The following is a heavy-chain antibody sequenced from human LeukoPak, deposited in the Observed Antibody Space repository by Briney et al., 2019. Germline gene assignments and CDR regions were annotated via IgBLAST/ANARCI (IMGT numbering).Heavy chain of an antibody. D-gene: IGHD3-3*01. J-gene: IGHJ4*02. V-gene: IGHV3-53*05. CDR3: ARVPSLRFLEWLFDY. CDR2: IYSGGST. Sequence: PGGSLRLSCAASGFTVSSNYMSWVRQAPGKGLEWVSVIYSGGSTYYADSVKGRFTISRDNSKNTLYLQMNSLRAEDTAVYYCARVPSLRFLEWLFDYWGQGTLVTVSS. CDR1: GFTVSSNY.